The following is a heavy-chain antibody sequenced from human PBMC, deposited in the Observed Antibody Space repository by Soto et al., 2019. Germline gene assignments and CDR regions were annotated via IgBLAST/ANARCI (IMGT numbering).Heavy chain of an antibody. J-gene: IGHJ4*02. D-gene: IGHD3-10*01. CDR3: AGYAMVRGVIAFY. Sequence: SVKVSCKASGGTFSSYTISWVRQAPGQGLEWMGRIIPILGIANYAQKIQGRVTITADKSTSTAYIEMSSLRSEDTAVYYSAGYAMVRGVIAFYCGQGTLVTVSS. CDR1: GGTFSSYT. CDR2: IIPILGIA. V-gene: IGHV1-69*02.